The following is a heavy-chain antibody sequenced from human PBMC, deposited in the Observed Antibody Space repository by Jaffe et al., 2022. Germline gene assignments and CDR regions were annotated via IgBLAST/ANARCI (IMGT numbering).Heavy chain of an antibody. V-gene: IGHV4-38-2*01. CDR3: ARLSSGYEYYFDY. CDR2: IYHSGST. D-gene: IGHD5-12*01. J-gene: IGHJ4*02. CDR1: GYSISSGYY. Sequence: QVQLQESGPGLVKPSETLSLTCAVSGYSISSGYYWGWIRQPPGKGLEWIGSIYHSGSTYYNPSLKSRVTISVDTSKNQFSLKLSSVTAADTAVYYCARLSSGYEYYFDYWGQGTLVTVSS.